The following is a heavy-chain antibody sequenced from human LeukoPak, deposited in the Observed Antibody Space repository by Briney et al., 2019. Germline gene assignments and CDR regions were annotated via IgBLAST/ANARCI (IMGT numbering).Heavy chain of an antibody. D-gene: IGHD1-26*01. CDR2: MNPNSGNT. Sequence: GSSVTVSFMSSGYTFTIYAINWVRQPTGQELEGMGWMNPNSGNTGYAQKFQGRVTKTRNTSISTAYMELSSLRSEDTAVYSCARGGLQGGSYTTLDYWGQGTLGTVSP. V-gene: IGHV1-8*01. CDR1: GYTFTIYA. CDR3: ARGGLQGGSYTTLDY. J-gene: IGHJ4*02.